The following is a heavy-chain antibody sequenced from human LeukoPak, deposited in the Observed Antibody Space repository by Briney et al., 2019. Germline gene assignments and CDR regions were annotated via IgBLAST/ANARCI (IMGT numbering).Heavy chain of an antibody. CDR3: VRGSYGAYDY. D-gene: IGHD4-17*01. J-gene: IGHJ4*02. CDR1: GFNFNTYT. Sequence: PGGSLRLSCAASGFNFNTYTMNWVRQAPGKGLEWVSSISSDSSYIYYADAVHGRFTVSRDNAKYSLYLQMNSLRAEDTAVYYCVRGSYGAYDYWGQGSLVTVSS. CDR2: ISSDSSYI. V-gene: IGHV3-21*01.